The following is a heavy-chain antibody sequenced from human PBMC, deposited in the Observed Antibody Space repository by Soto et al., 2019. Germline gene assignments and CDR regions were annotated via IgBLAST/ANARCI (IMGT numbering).Heavy chain of an antibody. V-gene: IGHV1-58*01. J-gene: IGHJ4*02. CDR1: GFTFTSSA. Sequence: QMQLVQSGPEVKKPGTSVKVSCKASGFTFTSSAVQWVRQARGQRLAWIGWIVVGSGNTNYAQKFQERVTITRDMSTSTAYMELSSLRSEDTAVYYCAAEEAAYCGGDCYFYWGQGTLVTVSS. CDR2: IVVGSGNT. D-gene: IGHD2-21*02. CDR3: AAEEAAYCGGDCYFY.